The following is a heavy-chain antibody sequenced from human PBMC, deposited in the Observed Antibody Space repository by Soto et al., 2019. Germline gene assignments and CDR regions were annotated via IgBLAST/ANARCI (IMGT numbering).Heavy chain of an antibody. CDR3: ARDSGRYSGYDLAAYNFDY. Sequence: GGSLRLSCAASGFTFSDYYMSWIRQAPGKGLEWVSYISSSGSTIYYADSVKGRFTISRDNAKNSLYLQMNSLRAEDTAVYYCARDSGRYSGYDLAAYNFDYWGQGTLVTVSS. V-gene: IGHV3-11*01. D-gene: IGHD5-12*01. CDR1: GFTFSDYY. CDR2: ISSSGSTI. J-gene: IGHJ4*02.